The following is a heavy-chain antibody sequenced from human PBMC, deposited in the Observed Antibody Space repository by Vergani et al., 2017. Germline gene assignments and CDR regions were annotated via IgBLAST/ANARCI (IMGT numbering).Heavy chain of an antibody. CDR1: GFTFSSYG. CDR3: AKEGGSGYSTFFDY. V-gene: IGHV3-30*18. J-gene: IGHJ4*02. Sequence: VQLVESGGGLVKPGRSLRLSCAASGFTFSSYGMHWVRQAPGKGLEWVAVISYDGSNKYYADSVKGRFTISRDNSKNTLYLQMNSLRAEDTAVYYCAKEGGSGYSTFFDYWGQGTLVTVSS. D-gene: IGHD5-18*01. CDR2: ISYDGSNK.